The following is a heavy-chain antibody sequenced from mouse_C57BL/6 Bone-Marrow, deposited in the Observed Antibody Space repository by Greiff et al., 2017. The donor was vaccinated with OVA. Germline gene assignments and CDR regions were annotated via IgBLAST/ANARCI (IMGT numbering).Heavy chain of an antibody. CDR3: ARAHYDSWFAY. V-gene: IGHV1-50*01. CDR2: IDPSDSYT. Sequence: VQLKESVAELVKPGASVKLSCKASGYTFTSYWMQWVKQRPGQGLEWIGEIDPSDSYTNYNQKFKGKATLTVDTSSSTAYMQLSSLTSEDSAVYYCARAHYDSWFAYWGQGTLVTVSA. J-gene: IGHJ3*01. CDR1: GYTFTSYW. D-gene: IGHD2-4*01.